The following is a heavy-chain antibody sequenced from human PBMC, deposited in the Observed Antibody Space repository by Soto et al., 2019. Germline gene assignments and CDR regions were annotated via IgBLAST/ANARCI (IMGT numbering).Heavy chain of an antibody. J-gene: IGHJ6*02. CDR3: AKASLLWLDYYGMDV. Sequence: GGSLRLSCAASGFTFSSYAMSWVRQAPGKGLEWVSAISGSGGSTYYADSVKGRFTISRDNSKNTRYLQMNSLRAEDTAVYYCAKASLLWLDYYGMDVRGQGTTVTVSS. V-gene: IGHV3-23*01. CDR2: ISGSGGST. D-gene: IGHD3-10*01. CDR1: GFTFSSYA.